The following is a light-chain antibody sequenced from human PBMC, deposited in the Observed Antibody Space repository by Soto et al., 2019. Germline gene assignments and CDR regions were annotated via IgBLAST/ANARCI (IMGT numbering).Light chain of an antibody. V-gene: IGKV1-27*01. CDR2: AAS. CDR1: QDINIY. J-gene: IGKJ4*01. Sequence: DIQMTQSPSSLSASVGDRVTITCRAGQDINIYLAWYQQKPGKVPKLLISAASTLQSGDPSRFSASGSGTDFTLTISSLQPEDVETYYCQKYDGAPLTFGGGTKVEIK. CDR3: QKYDGAPLT.